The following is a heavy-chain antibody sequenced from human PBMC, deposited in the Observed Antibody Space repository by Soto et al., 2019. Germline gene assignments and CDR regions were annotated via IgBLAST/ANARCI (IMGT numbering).Heavy chain of an antibody. V-gene: IGHV3-9*01. CDR1: GFRFDDYA. Sequence: EVHLVASGGGLVQPGRSLRLSCAASGFRFDDYAIHWVRQAPGKGLDWVAATGWDGVNIAYADSVKGRFTISRDNARNSLYLPMDSLRVEDTAFYFCARVMAAYNWNDPFVHWGQGTLVTVSS. D-gene: IGHD1-20*01. J-gene: IGHJ4*02. CDR2: TGWDGVNI. CDR3: ARVMAAYNWNDPFVH.